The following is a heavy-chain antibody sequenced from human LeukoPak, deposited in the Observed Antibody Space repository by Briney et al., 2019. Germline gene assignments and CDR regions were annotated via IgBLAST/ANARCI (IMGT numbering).Heavy chain of an antibody. CDR1: GGSISSSSYY. CDR2: IYYSGST. D-gene: IGHD3-22*01. Sequence: SETLSLTCTVSGGSISSSSYYWGWIRQPPGKGLEWIGSIYYSGSTYSNPSLKSRVTISVDTSKNQFSLKLTSVTAADTAVYFCARTYYDSNSYPVSDYFDYWGQGTLVTVSS. CDR3: ARTYYDSNSYPVSDYFDY. V-gene: IGHV4-39*01. J-gene: IGHJ4*02.